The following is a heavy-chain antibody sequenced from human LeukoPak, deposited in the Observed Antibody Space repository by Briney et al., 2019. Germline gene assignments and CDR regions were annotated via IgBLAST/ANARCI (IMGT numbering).Heavy chain of an antibody. CDR1: GFTFSSYA. V-gene: IGHV3-23*01. CDR2: ISGSGGST. Sequence: GGSLRLSCAASGFTFSSYAMSWVRQAPGKGLEWVSAISGSGGSTYYADSVKGQFTISRDNSKSTLYLQMNSLRAEDTAVYYCAKDQDRIAVAGTDYWGQGTLVTVSS. D-gene: IGHD6-19*01. J-gene: IGHJ4*02. CDR3: AKDQDRIAVAGTDY.